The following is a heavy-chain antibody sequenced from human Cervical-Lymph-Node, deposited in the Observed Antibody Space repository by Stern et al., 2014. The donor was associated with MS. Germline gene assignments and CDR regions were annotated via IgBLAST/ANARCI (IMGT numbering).Heavy chain of an antibody. J-gene: IGHJ4*02. CDR3: ARGWNGVGFDK. D-gene: IGHD1-1*01. V-gene: IGHV4-4*02. CDR2: LLHSGSP. CDR1: GASVTSHNC. Sequence: QVQLQESGPGLVKPSGTLSLTCAVSGASVTSHNCWNWVRQPPGKGLELRGNLLHSGSPNYTQSLKSRVTISVDKSKTKFSLKVSSVTAADTAVYYCARGWNGVGFDKWGQGTLVTVSS.